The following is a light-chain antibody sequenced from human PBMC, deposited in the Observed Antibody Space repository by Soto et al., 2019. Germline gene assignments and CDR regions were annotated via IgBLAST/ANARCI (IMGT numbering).Light chain of an antibody. Sequence: QSALTQPRSVSGSPGQSVTISCTGTSSNVGGYDYVSWYQQLPGMAPQLIIYDIAKRPSGVPDRFSGSKSGNTASLTISVLQAEDEADYYCCSYAGSYSWVFGEGTKLTVL. CDR2: DIA. CDR1: SSNVGGYDY. V-gene: IGLV2-11*01. J-gene: IGLJ3*02. CDR3: CSYAGSYSWV.